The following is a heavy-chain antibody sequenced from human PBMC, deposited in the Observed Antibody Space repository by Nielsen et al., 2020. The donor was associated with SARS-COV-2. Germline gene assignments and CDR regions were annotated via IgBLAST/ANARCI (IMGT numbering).Heavy chain of an antibody. Sequence: GSLSLSCAVSGGSISSNNWWSWVRQPPGKGLEWIGEIYHRGSTNYSPSLKTRVTISVDKSKNQFSLELRSVTAADTAVYYCARDCSCGLGSSPSYYFDYWGQGTLVTVSS. CDR1: GGSISSNNW. V-gene: IGHV4-4*02. CDR3: ARDCSCGLGSSPSYYFDY. D-gene: IGHD7-27*01. J-gene: IGHJ4*02. CDR2: IYHRGST.